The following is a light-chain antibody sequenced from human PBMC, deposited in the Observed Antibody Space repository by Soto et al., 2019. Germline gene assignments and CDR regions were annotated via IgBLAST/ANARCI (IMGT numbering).Light chain of an antibody. V-gene: IGLV2-14*01. CDR1: SSDVGRYNY. CDR2: EVS. CDR3: SSSAITSTPMYV. J-gene: IGLJ1*01. Sequence: QSVLTQPASVSGSPGQSITISCTGTSSDVGRYNYVSWYQHHPGKAPKLVISEVSNRPSGISNRFSGSKSGNTAYLTISGLQAEDEADYYCSSSAITSTPMYVFGTGTKVT.